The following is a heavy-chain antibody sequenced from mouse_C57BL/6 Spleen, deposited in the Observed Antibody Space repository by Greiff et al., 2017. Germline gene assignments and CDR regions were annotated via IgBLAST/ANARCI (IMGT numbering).Heavy chain of an antibody. CDR3: AMDDGYYVSAMDY. J-gene: IGHJ4*01. CDR2: IHPSDSDT. V-gene: IGHV1-74*01. Sequence: QVQLQQPGAELVKPGASVKVSCKASGYTFTSYWMHWVKQRPGQGLEWIGRIHPSDSDTNYNQKFKGKATLTVDKSSSTAYTQLSSLTSEDSAVYYCAMDDGYYVSAMDYWGQGTSVTVSS. D-gene: IGHD2-3*01. CDR1: GYTFTSYW.